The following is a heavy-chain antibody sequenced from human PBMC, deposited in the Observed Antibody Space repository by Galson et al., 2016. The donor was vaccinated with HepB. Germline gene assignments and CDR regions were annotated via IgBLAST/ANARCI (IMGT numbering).Heavy chain of an antibody. CDR2: IIPVFGTP. V-gene: IGHV1-69*13. CDR3: ARREPVAYWYFAL. CDR1: GGSFSSYA. Sequence: SVKVSCKASGGSFSSYAFSWVRQAPGQGLEWMGGIIPVFGTPNYAQKFQGRVTISADESTSTAYMELTSLRSEDTAVYYCARREPVAYWYFALWGRGTLGTVSS. D-gene: IGHD6-19*01. J-gene: IGHJ2*01.